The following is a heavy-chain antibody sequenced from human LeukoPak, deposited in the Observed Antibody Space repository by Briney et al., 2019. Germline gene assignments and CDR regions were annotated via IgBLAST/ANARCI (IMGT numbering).Heavy chain of an antibody. CDR2: ISYDGSNK. J-gene: IGHJ4*02. CDR3: ARVQQLDFDY. Sequence: GGSLRLSCAASGFTFSSYAMHWVRQAPGKGLEWVAVISYDGSNKYYADSVKGRFTISRDNSKNTLYLQMNSLRSDDTAVYYCARVQQLDFDYWGQGTLVTVSS. V-gene: IGHV3-30-3*01. D-gene: IGHD6-13*01. CDR1: GFTFSSYA.